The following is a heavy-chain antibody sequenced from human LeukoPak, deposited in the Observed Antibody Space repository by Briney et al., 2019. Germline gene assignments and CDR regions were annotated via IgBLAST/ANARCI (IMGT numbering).Heavy chain of an antibody. CDR2: INHSGST. Sequence: SETLSLTCAVYGGSFSGYYWSWIRQPPGKGLEWIGEINHSGSTNYNPSLKSRVTISVDTSKNQFSLKLSSVTAADTAVYYCAREGIYGSGNYYNVGFDYWGQGTLVTVSS. V-gene: IGHV4-34*01. J-gene: IGHJ4*02. CDR1: GGSFSGYY. D-gene: IGHD3-10*01. CDR3: AREGIYGSGNYYNVGFDY.